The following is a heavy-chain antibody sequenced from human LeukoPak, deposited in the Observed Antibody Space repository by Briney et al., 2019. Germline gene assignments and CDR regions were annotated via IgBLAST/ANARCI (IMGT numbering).Heavy chain of an antibody. J-gene: IGHJ4*02. Sequence: GRSLRLSCAASGFTFSSYGMHWVRQAPGKGLGWVAVIWYDGSNKYYADSVKGRFTISRDNSKNTLYLQMNSLRAEDTAVYYCAYGDHLGPFDYWGQGTLVTVSS. CDR1: GFTFSSYG. V-gene: IGHV3-33*01. CDR3: AYGDHLGPFDY. D-gene: IGHD4-17*01. CDR2: IWYDGSNK.